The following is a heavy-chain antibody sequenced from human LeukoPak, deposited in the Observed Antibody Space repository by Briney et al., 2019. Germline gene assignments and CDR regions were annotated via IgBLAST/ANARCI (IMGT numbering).Heavy chain of an antibody. D-gene: IGHD2-15*01. Sequence: SQTLSLTCAISGDSVSSNSAAWNWIRQSPSRGLEWLGRTYYRSKWYNDYAVSVKSRITINPDTSKNQFSLKLSSVTAADTAVYYCARERRYCSGGSCYLTYYYYYYMDVWGKGTTVTISS. CDR3: ARERRYCSGGSCYLTYYYYYYMDV. J-gene: IGHJ6*03. CDR2: TYYRSKWYN. CDR1: GDSVSSNSAA. V-gene: IGHV6-1*01.